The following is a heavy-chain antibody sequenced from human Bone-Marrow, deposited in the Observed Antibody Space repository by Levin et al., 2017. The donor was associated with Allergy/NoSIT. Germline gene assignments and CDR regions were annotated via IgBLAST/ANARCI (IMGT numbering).Heavy chain of an antibody. Sequence: SQTLSLTCTVSGGSISSGDYYWSWIRQPPGKGLEWIGYIYYSGSTYYNPSLKSRVTISVDTSKNQFSLKLSSVTAADTAVYYCARDFLRKPEYSSSLEGEYWGQGTLVTVSS. J-gene: IGHJ4*02. CDR2: IYYSGST. CDR3: ARDFLRKPEYSSSLEGEY. CDR1: GGSISSGDYY. V-gene: IGHV4-30-4*01. D-gene: IGHD6-13*01.